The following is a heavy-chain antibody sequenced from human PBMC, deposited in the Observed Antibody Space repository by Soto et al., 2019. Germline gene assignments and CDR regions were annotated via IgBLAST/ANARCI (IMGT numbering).Heavy chain of an antibody. Sequence: ESLKISFKGSGYSLTSYWIGWVRQIPGKGLEWMGIIYPGDSDTRYSPSFQGQVTISADKSISTAYLQWSSLKASDTAMYYCAGRSGSYEFDAFDIWGQGTMVTVSS. CDR2: IYPGDSDT. J-gene: IGHJ3*02. D-gene: IGHD1-26*01. V-gene: IGHV5-51*01. CDR1: GYSLTSYW. CDR3: AGRSGSYEFDAFDI.